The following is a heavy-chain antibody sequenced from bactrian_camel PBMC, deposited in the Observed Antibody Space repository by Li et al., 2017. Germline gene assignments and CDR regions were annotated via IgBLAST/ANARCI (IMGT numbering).Heavy chain of an antibody. CDR1: GYGYSSFC. CDR2: IDMDGRT. CDR3: AADRTVVQFGRRACLREVGV. Sequence: HVQLVESGGGSVQAGGSLRLSCVVSGYGYSSFCMGWSRQAPGKEREGVADIDMDGRTSYSESVKGRFTISKDNAKNTLYLEMNSLKPEDTGMYYCAADRTVVQFGRRACLREVGVWGQ. V-gene: IGHV3S53*01. J-gene: IGHJ6*01. D-gene: IGHD1*01.